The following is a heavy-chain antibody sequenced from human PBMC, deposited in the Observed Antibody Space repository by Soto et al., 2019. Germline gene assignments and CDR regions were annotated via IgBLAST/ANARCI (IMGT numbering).Heavy chain of an antibody. J-gene: IGHJ5*02. CDR2: IYYSGST. CDR3: ARDDGSSGWYGNWFDP. V-gene: IGHV4-30-4*01. CDR1: GGSISSGDYY. D-gene: IGHD6-19*01. Sequence: PXETLSLTCTVSGGSISSGDYYGSWIRQPPGKGLEWIGYIYYSGSTYYNPSLKSRVTISVDTSKNQFSLKLSSVTAADTAVYYCARDDGSSGWYGNWFDPWGQGTLVTVSS.